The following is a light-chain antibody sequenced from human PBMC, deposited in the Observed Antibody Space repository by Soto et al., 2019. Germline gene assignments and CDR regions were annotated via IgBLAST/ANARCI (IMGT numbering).Light chain of an antibody. CDR2: DAS. CDR1: QSISTW. V-gene: IGKV1-5*01. J-gene: IGKJ1*01. Sequence: IQMTQSPTTLSASLGDRVTLPCRASQSISTWLAWYQQKSGRAPRFLISDASSLQTGVPSRFSGSGAGTEFTLTISSLQPDDFATYYCQQYQGYSGTFGQGTKVDI. CDR3: QQYQGYSGT.